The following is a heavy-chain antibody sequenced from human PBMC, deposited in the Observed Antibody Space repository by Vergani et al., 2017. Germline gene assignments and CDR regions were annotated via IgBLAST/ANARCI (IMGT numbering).Heavy chain of an antibody. CDR2: IHPADSDT. V-gene: IGHV5-51*01. D-gene: IGHD3-22*01. J-gene: IGHJ4*02. Sequence: EVQLVQSGAEVKKPGESLHISCQISGYSFTNYWIGWVRQMPGKGLEWMGIIHPADSDTRYSPSFQGQVTISVDKYISTAYLQRSSLRASDSAMYYCARLYGRDSSGSKYFDYWGQGTLVTVSS. CDR1: GYSFTNYW. CDR3: ARLYGRDSSGSKYFDY.